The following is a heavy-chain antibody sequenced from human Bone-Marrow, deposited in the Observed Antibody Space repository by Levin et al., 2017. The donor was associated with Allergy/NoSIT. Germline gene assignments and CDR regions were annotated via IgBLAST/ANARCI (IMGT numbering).Heavy chain of an antibody. CDR3: ARGSYFGGLSFDC. CDR1: GGSVSSGSYY. J-gene: IGHJ4*02. V-gene: IGHV4-61*01. D-gene: IGHD4-23*01. Sequence: SQTLSLTCTVSGGSVSSGSYYWSWIRQPPGKGLEWIAYIYHSGSTKYNPSLKRRVTISLDTSRNQFSLRLTSLTAADTAVYYWARGSYFGGLSFDCWGKGTLVTVSS. CDR2: IYHSGST.